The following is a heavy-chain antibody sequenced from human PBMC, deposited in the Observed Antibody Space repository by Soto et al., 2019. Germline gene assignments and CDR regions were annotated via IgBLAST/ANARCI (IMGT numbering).Heavy chain of an antibody. Sequence: SVKVSCKASGGTFSSYAISWVRQAPGQGLEWMGGIIPIFGTANYAQKFQGRVTITADKSTSTAYMELSSLRSEDTAVYYCASSYYDSSGYYYYYYGMDAWGQGTTVTVSS. D-gene: IGHD3-22*01. CDR2: IIPIFGTA. J-gene: IGHJ6*02. CDR1: GGTFSSYA. V-gene: IGHV1-69*06. CDR3: ASSYYDSSGYYYYYYGMDA.